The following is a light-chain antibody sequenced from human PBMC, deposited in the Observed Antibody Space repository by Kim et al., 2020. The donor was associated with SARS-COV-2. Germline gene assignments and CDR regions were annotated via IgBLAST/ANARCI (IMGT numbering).Light chain of an antibody. Sequence: VAPGESATLSCRASQSVSSNLAWYQQKPGQSPRLIIYGASTRATGIPARFSGSGSGTEFTLTISSLQSEDFAVYYCQLYNNWPLTFGGGTKVDIK. CDR1: QSVSSN. CDR2: GAS. J-gene: IGKJ4*01. CDR3: QLYNNWPLT. V-gene: IGKV3-15*01.